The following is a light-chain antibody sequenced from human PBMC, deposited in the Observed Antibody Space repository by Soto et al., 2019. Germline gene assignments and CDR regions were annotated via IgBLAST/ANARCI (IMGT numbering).Light chain of an antibody. Sequence: QSALTQPASVSGSPGQSITISCTGTSGDVGSHNFVSWYQQHPGKPPKLVISEVSNRPSGVSDRFSGSTSGNTASLTISGLQAEDEADYYCTSYRSRTTVVVFGGGTKLTVL. CDR3: TSYRSRTTVVV. V-gene: IGLV2-14*01. J-gene: IGLJ2*01. CDR1: SGDVGSHNF. CDR2: EVS.